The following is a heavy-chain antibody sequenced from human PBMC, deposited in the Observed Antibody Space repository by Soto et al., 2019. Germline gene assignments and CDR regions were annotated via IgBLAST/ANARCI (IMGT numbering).Heavy chain of an antibody. CDR3: ARGHDYGGKFDY. J-gene: IGHJ4*02. D-gene: IGHD4-17*01. CDR1: GFTFSSYA. V-gene: IGHV3-30-3*01. Sequence: QGQLVESGGGVVQPGRSLRLSCAASGFTFSSYAMHWVRQAPGKGLEWVAVISYDGSNKYYADSVKGRFTISRDNSKNTLYLQMNSLRAEDTAVYYCARGHDYGGKFDYWGQGTLVTVSS. CDR2: ISYDGSNK.